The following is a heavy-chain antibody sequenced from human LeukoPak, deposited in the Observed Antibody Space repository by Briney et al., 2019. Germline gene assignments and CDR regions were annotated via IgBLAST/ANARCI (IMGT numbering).Heavy chain of an antibody. CDR3: ARGYCSGGSCYRAPFTY. J-gene: IGHJ4*02. D-gene: IGHD2-15*01. CDR2: IHSGGST. Sequence: PGGSLRLSCAASGFTVSSNYVSWVRQAPGKGLEWVSVIHSGGSTYYADSVKGRFTISRDNSNNTLYLQMNSLRAEDTAVYYCARGYCSGGSCYRAPFTYWGQGTLVTVSS. CDR1: GFTVSSNY. V-gene: IGHV3-53*01.